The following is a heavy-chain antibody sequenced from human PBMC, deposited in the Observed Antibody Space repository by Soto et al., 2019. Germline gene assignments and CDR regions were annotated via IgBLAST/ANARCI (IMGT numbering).Heavy chain of an antibody. J-gene: IGHJ6*02. V-gene: IGHV4-34*01. Sequence: SETLSLTCAVYGGSCSCYYWSWIRQPPGKGLEWIGEINHSGSTNYIPSLKSRVTISVDTSKNQFSLKLSSVTAADTAVYYCARERITMIVVVQVYGMDVWGQGTTVTVSS. CDR2: INHSGST. CDR1: GGSCSCYY. D-gene: IGHD3-22*01. CDR3: ARERITMIVVVQVYGMDV.